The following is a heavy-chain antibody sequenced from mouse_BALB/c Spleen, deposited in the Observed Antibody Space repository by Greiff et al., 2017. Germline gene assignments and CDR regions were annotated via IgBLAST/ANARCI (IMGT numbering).Heavy chain of an antibody. Sequence: EVKLVESGGGLVKPGGSLTLSCAASGFTFSSYAMSWVRQTPEKRLEWVASISSGGSTYYPDSVKARFTIPRDNARNILYLQMSSLRSEDTAMYYCARRILRHYAMDYWGQGTSVTVSS. V-gene: IGHV5-6-5*01. CDR1: GFTFSSYA. D-gene: IGHD1-2*01. J-gene: IGHJ4*01. CDR3: ARRILRHYAMDY. CDR2: ISSGGST.